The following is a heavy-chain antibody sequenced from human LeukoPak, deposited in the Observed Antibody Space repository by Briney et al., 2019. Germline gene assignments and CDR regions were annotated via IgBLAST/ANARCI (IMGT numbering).Heavy chain of an antibody. Sequence: SETLSLTCTVSGGSINSSSYYWGWIRQPPGKGLERIGSIYYSGSTYYNPSLKSRVTISVDTTKNQYSLKLSSVSAADTAVYYCARKPLGDSSGLDYYFDYWGQGTLVTVSS. CDR1: GGSINSSSYY. CDR2: IYYSGST. CDR3: ARKPLGDSSGLDYYFDY. V-gene: IGHV4-39*01. J-gene: IGHJ4*02. D-gene: IGHD6-19*01.